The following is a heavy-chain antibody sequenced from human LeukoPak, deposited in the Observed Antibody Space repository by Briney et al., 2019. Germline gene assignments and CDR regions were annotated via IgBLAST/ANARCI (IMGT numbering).Heavy chain of an antibody. CDR1: GFTFSNYA. CDR2: ITGSGGNT. CDR3: AKWGDFDVLTGYYVPDF. Sequence: GGSLRLSRAASGFTFSNYAMSWVRQAAGKGLEWVSAITGSGGNTYYADSVKGRFTISRDNSKNTLYLQMNSLRDEDTAVYYCAKWGDFDVLTGYYVPDFWGQGTLVTVSS. J-gene: IGHJ4*02. D-gene: IGHD3-9*01. V-gene: IGHV3-23*01.